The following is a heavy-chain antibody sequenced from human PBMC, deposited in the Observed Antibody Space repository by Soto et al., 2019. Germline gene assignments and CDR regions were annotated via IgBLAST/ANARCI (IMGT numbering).Heavy chain of an antibody. Sequence: QVQLQESGPGLVRPSETLSLTCTVSGGSINSYFWSWIRQSPWKGLEWIGHIYYSGSTSYSPSLKRRGSISVDTSKNQFCLEVHSVTAADTAVYYCARAGTNMVQFDYWGQGTLVTVSS. CDR2: IYYSGST. J-gene: IGHJ4*02. CDR1: GGSINSYF. V-gene: IGHV4-59*01. CDR3: ARAGTNMVQFDY. D-gene: IGHD2-8*01.